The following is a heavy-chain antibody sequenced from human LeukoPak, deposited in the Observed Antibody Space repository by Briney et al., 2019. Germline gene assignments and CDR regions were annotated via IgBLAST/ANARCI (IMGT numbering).Heavy chain of an antibody. CDR1: GVYISSSEW. Sequence: SETLSLTCAVSGVYISSSEWWIWVRQPPGQGLEWIGEIHRDGRTRYNPSLKSRVTMSMDYSKDQFPLRVTSATAADTAKYYSGKTDIYFNSIDYWGRGSLVTVSS. J-gene: IGHJ4*02. D-gene: IGHD3-9*01. V-gene: IGHV4-4*02. CDR2: IHRDGRT. CDR3: GKTDIYFNSIDY.